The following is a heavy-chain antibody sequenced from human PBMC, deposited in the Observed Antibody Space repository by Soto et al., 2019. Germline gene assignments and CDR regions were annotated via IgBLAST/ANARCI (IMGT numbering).Heavy chain of an antibody. CDR2: IRPDGSSK. Sequence: QVQLVESGGGVVQPGMSLRLSCAASGLTFSYYGMHWVRQAPGKGLEWVGLIRPDGSSKYYTASVKGRFTMSRDNSKTTLYLQMNSLRAEDTAVYYCARGPGFGWYFDYWGQGTLVTVSS. CDR1: GLTFSYYG. D-gene: IGHD3-10*01. V-gene: IGHV3-33*01. J-gene: IGHJ4*02. CDR3: ARGPGFGWYFDY.